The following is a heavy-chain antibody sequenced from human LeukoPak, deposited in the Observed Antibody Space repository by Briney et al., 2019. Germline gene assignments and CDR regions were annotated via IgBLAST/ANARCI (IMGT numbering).Heavy chain of an antibody. Sequence: ASVKVSCKASGGTFSSYAISWVRQAPGQGLEWMGRIIPILGIANYAQKFQGRVTITADKSTSTTYMELSSLRSEDAAVYYCARVGDLRYFDWSQQYYFDYWGQGTLVTVSS. V-gene: IGHV1-69*04. CDR2: IIPILGIA. D-gene: IGHD3-9*01. CDR1: GGTFSSYA. CDR3: ARVGDLRYFDWSQQYYFDY. J-gene: IGHJ4*02.